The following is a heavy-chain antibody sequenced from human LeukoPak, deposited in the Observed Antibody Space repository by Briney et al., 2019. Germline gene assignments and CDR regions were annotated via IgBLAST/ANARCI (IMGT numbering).Heavy chain of an antibody. CDR1: GGSISSGGYY. D-gene: IGHD6-13*01. J-gene: IGHJ4*02. V-gene: IGHV4-31*03. CDR2: IYYSGNT. Sequence: SQTLSLTCTVSGGSISSGGYYWSWIRQHPGKGLEWIGYIYYSGNTYYNPSLKSRVTISVDTSKNQFSLKLSSVTAADTAVYYCARGYSSSWYDYWGQGTLVTVSS. CDR3: ARGYSSSWYDY.